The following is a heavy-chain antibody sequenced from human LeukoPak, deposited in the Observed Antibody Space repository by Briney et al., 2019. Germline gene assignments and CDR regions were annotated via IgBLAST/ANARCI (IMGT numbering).Heavy chain of an antibody. Sequence: PSETLSLTCAVSGGSISSGGYSCSWIRQPPGKGLEWIGYIYHSGSTYYNPSLKSRVTISVDRSKNQFSLKLSSVTAADTAVYYCATGFYPEVHYWDYWGQGTLVTVSS. D-gene: IGHD1-1*01. V-gene: IGHV4-30-2*01. CDR1: GGSISSGGYS. J-gene: IGHJ4*02. CDR2: IYHSGST. CDR3: ATGFYPEVHYWDY.